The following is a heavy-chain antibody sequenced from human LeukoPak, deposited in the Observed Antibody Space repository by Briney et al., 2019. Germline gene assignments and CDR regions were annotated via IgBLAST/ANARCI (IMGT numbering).Heavy chain of an antibody. J-gene: IGHJ4*02. Sequence: SETLSLTCTVSGGFISSGGNSWSWLRQLPGKGLEWIGYIYYVGNTNYNPSLKSRLSMSVDTSKNQFSLSLTSVTAADTAVYYCARVEVIGSTRYFDYWGQRAMVSVSS. CDR3: ARVEVIGSTRYFDY. CDR1: GGFISSGGNS. CDR2: IYYVGNT. D-gene: IGHD3-16*02. V-gene: IGHV4-31*03.